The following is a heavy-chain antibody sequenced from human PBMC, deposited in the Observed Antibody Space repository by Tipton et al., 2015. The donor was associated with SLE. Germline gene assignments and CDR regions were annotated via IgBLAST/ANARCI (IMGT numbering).Heavy chain of an antibody. CDR3: ARNVNTTMDV. V-gene: IGHV4-61*02. J-gene: IGHJ6*02. D-gene: IGHD1-14*01. CDR2: FYTSGSGIP. Sequence: LRLSCTVSGDSISGPNYFWNWVRQPAGQGLEWIGRFYTSGSGIPNYNPSLKSRVTMSVDTAKNHFSLKLTSVTAADTAVYYCARNVNTTMDVWGQGTTVTVS. CDR1: GDSISGPNYF.